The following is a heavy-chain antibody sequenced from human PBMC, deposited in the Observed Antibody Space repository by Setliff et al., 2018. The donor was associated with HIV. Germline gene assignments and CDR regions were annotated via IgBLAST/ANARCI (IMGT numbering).Heavy chain of an antibody. V-gene: IGHV3-15*01. D-gene: IGHD1-26*01. CDR3: ATDRPLGVSGSRGGY. CDR2: IKSKTDGGTT. Sequence: PGGSLRLSCVASGFSFRNAWMSWVRQAPGKGLEWVGRIKSKTDGGTTDYAAPVKDRFTISRDDSRNTLYLQMNSLKMEDTAVYYCATDRPLGVSGSRGGYWGQGTLVTSPQ. J-gene: IGHJ4*02. CDR1: GFSFRNAW.